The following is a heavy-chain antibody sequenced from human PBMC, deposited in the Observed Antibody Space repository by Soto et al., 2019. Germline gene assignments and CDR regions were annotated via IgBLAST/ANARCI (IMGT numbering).Heavy chain of an antibody. V-gene: IGHV4-59*12. Sequence: QVQLQESGPGLVKPSETLSLTCTVSGGSISSYYWSWIRQPPRKGLVWVGSIYYSGSTNYHPSLNRRVTKSEHPSKSQVSLKVSSVTAADTAVYYGARGIKVVGVVARFEPWGQGTLVPVAS. CDR3: ARGIKVVGVVARFEP. CDR1: GGSISSYY. J-gene: IGHJ5*02. CDR2: IYYSGST. D-gene: IGHD3-3*01.